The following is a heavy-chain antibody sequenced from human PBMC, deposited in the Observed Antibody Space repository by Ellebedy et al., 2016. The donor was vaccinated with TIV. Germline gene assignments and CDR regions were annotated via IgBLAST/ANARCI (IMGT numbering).Heavy chain of an antibody. D-gene: IGHD5-12*01. CDR2: LNYGGES. J-gene: IGHJ4*02. CDR1: GDSISSTNYF. CDR3: ASHRGFYSGWSFDY. Sequence: MPGGSLRLSCTVSGDSISSTNYFWGWIRQSPGKGLEWIGSLNYGGESYFDPSLKSRVTMSLDTSKNQFSLKVNSVTAADTAIYYCASHRGFYSGWSFDYWGQGTLTTVSS. V-gene: IGHV4-39*07.